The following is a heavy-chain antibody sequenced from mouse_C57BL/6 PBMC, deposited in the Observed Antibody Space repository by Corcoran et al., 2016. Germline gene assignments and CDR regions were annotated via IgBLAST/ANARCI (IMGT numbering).Heavy chain of an antibody. CDR1: GYTFTYYY. CDR3: ARATAVRYFDV. V-gene: IGHV1-26*01. J-gene: IGHJ1*03. Sequence: EVQLQQSGPDLVKPGASVKISCKASGYTFTYYYMHWVKQSHGKSLEWIGDINPNNGGTSYNQKFKGKATLTVDKSSSTAYMELRSLTSEDSAVYYCARATAVRYFDVWGTGTTVTVSS. CDR2: INPNNGGT. D-gene: IGHD1-1*01.